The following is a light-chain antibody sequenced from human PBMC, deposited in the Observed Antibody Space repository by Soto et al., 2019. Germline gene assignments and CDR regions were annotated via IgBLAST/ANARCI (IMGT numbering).Light chain of an antibody. Sequence: DIQKTQFPSTLSASKGDRVTITCRASQSISSWLAWYQQKPGKAPKLLIYKASSLESGVPSRFSGSGSGTEFTLTISSLQPDDFATYYCQQYNSYTQTFGQGTKVDIK. CDR2: KAS. V-gene: IGKV1-5*03. CDR1: QSISSW. CDR3: QQYNSYTQT. J-gene: IGKJ1*01.